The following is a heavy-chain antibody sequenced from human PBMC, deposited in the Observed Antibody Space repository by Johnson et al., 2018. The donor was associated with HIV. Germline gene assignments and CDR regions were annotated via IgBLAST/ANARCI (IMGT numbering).Heavy chain of an antibody. D-gene: IGHD6-19*01. CDR2: ISYDGSNK. Sequence: QMLLVESGGGLVQPGRSLRLSCAASGFTFDDYAMHWVRQAPGKGLEWITVISYDGSNKYYADSVKGRFNISRDNSKNTLYLQMNSLRAEDTAVYYCAKDCSSGWLRDAFDIWGQGTMVTVSS. V-gene: IGHV3-30*18. J-gene: IGHJ3*02. CDR1: GFTFDDYA. CDR3: AKDCSSGWLRDAFDI.